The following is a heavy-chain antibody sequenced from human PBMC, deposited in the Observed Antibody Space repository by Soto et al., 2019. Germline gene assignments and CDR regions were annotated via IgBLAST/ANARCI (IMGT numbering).Heavy chain of an antibody. CDR1: GSPFSHYW. Sequence: MQMVESGGGSVQPGGSLRLSGPVSGSPFSHYWMPWVRQTPGKGLVWVSRINPAGTITNYADSVEGRFTISRDNADSALFLQMNSLSAEDTAIYYCTSDTFGLRDTWGQGTLVTVSS. CDR3: TSDTFGLRDT. V-gene: IGHV3-74*01. J-gene: IGHJ5*02. CDR2: INPAGTIT. D-gene: IGHD3-16*01.